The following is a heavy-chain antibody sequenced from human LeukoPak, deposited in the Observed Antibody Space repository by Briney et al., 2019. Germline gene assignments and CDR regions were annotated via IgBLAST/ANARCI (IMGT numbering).Heavy chain of an antibody. V-gene: IGHV3-53*01. CDR1: GFTFSSYA. Sequence: GGSLRLSCAASGFTFSSYAMSWVRQAPGKGLEWVSVIYSGGSTYYADSVKGRFTISRDNSKNTLYLQMNSLRAEDTAVYYCARDKIRDYFDYWGQGTLVTVSS. CDR3: ARDKIRDYFDY. CDR2: IYSGGST. J-gene: IGHJ4*02.